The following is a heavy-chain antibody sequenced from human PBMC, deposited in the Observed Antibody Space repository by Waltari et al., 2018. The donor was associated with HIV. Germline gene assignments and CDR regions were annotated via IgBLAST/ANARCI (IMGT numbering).Heavy chain of an antibody. V-gene: IGHV1-69*04. CDR2: IIPILGIA. J-gene: IGHJ4*02. CDR3: ARDPGGKYDY. CDR1: GGTFSSSA. Sequence: QVQLVQSGAEVKKPGSSVKVSCKASGGTFSSSAISWVRQAPGQGLEWMGSIIPILGIANYAKKFQGRVTITADKSTSTAYMELSSLRSEDTAVYYCARDPGGKYDYWGQGTLVTVSS. D-gene: IGHD3-16*01.